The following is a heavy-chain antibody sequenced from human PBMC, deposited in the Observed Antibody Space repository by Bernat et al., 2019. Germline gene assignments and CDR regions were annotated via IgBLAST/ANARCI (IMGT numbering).Heavy chain of an antibody. CDR3: ARDYGGGSFGHDY. V-gene: IGHV3-48*01. CDR2: ISSSSSTI. J-gene: IGHJ4*02. D-gene: IGHD2-15*01. CDR1: GFTFSSSS. Sequence: EVQLVESGGGLVQPGGSLRLSCAASGFTFSSSSMNWVRQAPGKGLEWVSYISSSSSTIYYADSVKGRFTISRDNAKNSLYLQMNSLRAEDTAVYYWARDYGGGSFGHDYWGQGTLVTVSS.